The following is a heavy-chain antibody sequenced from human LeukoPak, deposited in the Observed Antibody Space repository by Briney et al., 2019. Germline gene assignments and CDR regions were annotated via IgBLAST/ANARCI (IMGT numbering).Heavy chain of an antibody. CDR1: GYTFTGYY. J-gene: IGHJ5*02. Sequence: ASVKVSCKASGYTFTGYYMHWVRQAPGQGLEWMGWINPNSGGTNYAQKFQGRVTMTRDTSTSTVYMELSSLRSEDTAVYYCARGVGIYCSGGSCYPNWFDPWGQGTLVTVSS. D-gene: IGHD2-15*01. CDR2: INPNSGGT. CDR3: ARGVGIYCSGGSCYPNWFDP. V-gene: IGHV1-2*02.